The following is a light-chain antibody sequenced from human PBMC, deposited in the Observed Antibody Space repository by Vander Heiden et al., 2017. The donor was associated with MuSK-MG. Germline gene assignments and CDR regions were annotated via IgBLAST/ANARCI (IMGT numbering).Light chain of an antibody. CDR3: QQYYSFPYT. Sequence: VIGMPQSPSLLAASPADRPTISRGMSQGISSYLAWYKQKPGKAPELLIYAAFTLQSGVPARVSGSGSGTDFLRTISCLQSEDVAVYYCQQYYSFPYTFGQGTKLEIK. V-gene: IGKV1D-8*01. CDR2: AAF. J-gene: IGKJ2*01. CDR1: QGISSY.